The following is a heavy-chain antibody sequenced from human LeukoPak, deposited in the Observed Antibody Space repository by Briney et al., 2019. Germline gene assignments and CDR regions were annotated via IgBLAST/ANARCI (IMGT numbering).Heavy chain of an antibody. D-gene: IGHD3-10*01. V-gene: IGHV1-2*02. CDR2: INPNSGGT. J-gene: IGHJ4*02. Sequence: ASVKVSCKASGYTFTGYYMHWVRQAPGQGLEWMGWINPNSGGTNYAQKFQGRVTMTRDTSISTAYMELGRLRSDDTAVYYCARYYYGSGSYLNWGQGTLVTVSS. CDR3: ARYYYGSGSYLN. CDR1: GYTFTGYY.